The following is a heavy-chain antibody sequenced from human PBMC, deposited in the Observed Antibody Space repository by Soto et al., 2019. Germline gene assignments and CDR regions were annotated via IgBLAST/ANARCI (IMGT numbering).Heavy chain of an antibody. CDR3: ARVAHDSSGYPASHWYFDL. D-gene: IGHD3-22*01. V-gene: IGHV3-30-3*01. CDR2: ISSDGSSK. CDR1: TFTFSSYA. J-gene: IGHJ2*01. Sequence: QVQLVESGGGVVQPGRSLRLSCTASTFTFSSYAMHWVRQAPGKGLEWVSLISSDGSSKYYADSVKGRFTISRDNSKNTLYLQMNSLRAEDTDMYYCARVAHDSSGYPASHWYFDLWGRGTLVTVSS.